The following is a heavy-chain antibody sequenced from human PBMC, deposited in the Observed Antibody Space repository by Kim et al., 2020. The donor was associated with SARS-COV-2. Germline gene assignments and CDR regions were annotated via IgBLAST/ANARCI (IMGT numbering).Heavy chain of an antibody. V-gene: IGHV5-51*01. Sequence: YSPSFQGQVTISADKSISTAYLQWSSLKASDTAMYYCARQYLDGYNNGMDVWGQGTTVTVSS. J-gene: IGHJ6*02. CDR3: ARQYLDGYNNGMDV. D-gene: IGHD5-12*01.